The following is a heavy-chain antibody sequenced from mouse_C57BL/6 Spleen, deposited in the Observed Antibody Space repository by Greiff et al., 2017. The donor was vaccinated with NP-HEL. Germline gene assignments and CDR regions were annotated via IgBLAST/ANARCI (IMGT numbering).Heavy chain of an antibody. CDR3: ARYSGTGFDY. CDR1: GFTFTDYY. CDR2: IRNKANGYTT. D-gene: IGHD4-1*01. Sequence: EVHLVESGGGLVQPGGSLSLSCAASGFTFTDYYMSWVRQPPGKALEWLGFIRNKANGYTTEYSASVKGRFSISRDNSQSILYLQMNALRAEDIATYYWARYSGTGFDYWGQGTTLTVSS. V-gene: IGHV7-3*01. J-gene: IGHJ2*01.